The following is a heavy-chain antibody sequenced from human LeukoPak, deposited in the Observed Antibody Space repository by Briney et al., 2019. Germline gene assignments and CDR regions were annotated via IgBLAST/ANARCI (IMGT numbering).Heavy chain of an antibody. CDR3: ARGAGTSYFDY. D-gene: IGHD1-1*01. V-gene: IGHV3-21*01. CDR1: GVTFSSYS. CDR2: ISSSSTYI. J-gene: IGHJ4*02. Sequence: AESLRLSCAASGVTFSSYSVNWARQGSGKGLEWVSYISSSSTYINYADSLKGRFTISRDNAKNSLYLQMNSLRAEDTAVYYCARGAGTSYFDYWGQGTLVTVSS.